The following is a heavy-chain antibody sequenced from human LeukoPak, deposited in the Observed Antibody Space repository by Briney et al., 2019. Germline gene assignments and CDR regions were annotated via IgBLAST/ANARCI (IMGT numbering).Heavy chain of an antibody. J-gene: IGHJ3*02. D-gene: IGHD3-22*01. CDR3: ARDDTHYGSSGSFYDAFDI. Sequence: GGSLRLSCAASGFTFSSYNMNWVRQAPGKGLEWVSSISSSSDYIYYADSVKGRFTISRDNAKNSLYLQMNSLRAEDTAVYYCARDDTHYGSSGSFYDAFDIWGQGTMVTVSS. CDR1: GFTFSSYN. V-gene: IGHV3-21*01. CDR2: ISSSSDYI.